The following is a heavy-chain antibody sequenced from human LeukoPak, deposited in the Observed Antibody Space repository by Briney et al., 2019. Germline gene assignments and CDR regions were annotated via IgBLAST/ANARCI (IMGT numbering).Heavy chain of an antibody. CDR2: MSGSGGST. J-gene: IGHJ4*02. D-gene: IGHD3-10*01. Sequence: PGGSLRLSCSASGFTFSSYAMSWVRQAPGKGREWVSAMSGSGGSTYYAVSVKGRFTISRDNSKNTRYLQMNSLRAEDTAVYYCAQDPPITADYWGQAALVTVSS. CDR1: GFTFSSYA. V-gene: IGHV3-23*01. CDR3: AQDPPITADY.